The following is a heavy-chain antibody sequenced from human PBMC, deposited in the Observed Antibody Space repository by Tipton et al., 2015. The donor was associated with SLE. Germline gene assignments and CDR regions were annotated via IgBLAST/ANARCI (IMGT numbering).Heavy chain of an antibody. J-gene: IGHJ4*02. D-gene: IGHD1-26*01. CDR2: ISSSSATI. CDR1: GFTFNFYS. Sequence: SLRLSCAASGFTFNFYSMNWVRQAPGKGLEWVSYISSSSATIYYADSVKGRFTISRDNSKNSLYLQMNSLRAEDTALYYCTRADGIDYWGQGTLVTVSS. CDR3: TRADGIDY. V-gene: IGHV3-48*01.